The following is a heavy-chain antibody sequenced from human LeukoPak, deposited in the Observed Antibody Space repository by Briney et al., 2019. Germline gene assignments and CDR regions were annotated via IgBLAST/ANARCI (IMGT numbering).Heavy chain of an antibody. CDR3: ARGFGVVDI. V-gene: IGHV4-30-2*01. CDR1: GGSISSGGYS. J-gene: IGHJ3*02. Sequence: SETLSLTCAVSGGSISSGGYSWSWIRQPPGKGLEWIGYIYHSGSTYYSPSLKSRVTISVDRSKNQFSLKLSSVTAADTAVYYCARGFGVVDIWGQGTMVTVSS. CDR2: IYHSGST. D-gene: IGHD3-3*01.